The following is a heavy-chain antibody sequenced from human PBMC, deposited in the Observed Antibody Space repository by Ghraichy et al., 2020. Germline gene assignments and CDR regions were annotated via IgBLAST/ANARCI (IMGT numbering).Heavy chain of an antibody. J-gene: IGHJ4*02. V-gene: IGHV4-39*01. CDR2: IYYSGST. CDR1: GGSISSSSYY. CDR3: ARLALPYDSSGSDY. D-gene: IGHD3-22*01. Sequence: SETLSLTCTVSGGSISSSSYYWGWIRQPPGKGLEWIGSIYYSGSTYYNPSLKSRVTISVDTSKNQFSLRLSSVTAADTAVYYCARLALPYDSSGSDYWGQGTLVTVSS.